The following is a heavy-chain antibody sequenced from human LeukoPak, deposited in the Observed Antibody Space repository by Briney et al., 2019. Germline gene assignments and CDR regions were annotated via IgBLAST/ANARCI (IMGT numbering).Heavy chain of an antibody. CDR3: ARGIVGDFDLDY. Sequence: GASVKVSCKASGYTFDSHGISWLRQAPGQGLEWMGWISVYSGDTNYAQKVQGRVTMTTDTSTSTAYMELRSLTSDDTAVYFCARGIVGDFDLDYWGQGTLVTVSS. D-gene: IGHD1-26*01. J-gene: IGHJ4*02. V-gene: IGHV1-18*01. CDR2: ISVYSGDT. CDR1: GYTFDSHG.